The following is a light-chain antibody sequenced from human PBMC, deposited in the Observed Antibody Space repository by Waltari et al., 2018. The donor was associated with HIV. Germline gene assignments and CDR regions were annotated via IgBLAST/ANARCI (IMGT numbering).Light chain of an antibody. J-gene: IGLJ3*02. CDR3: NSRDSSGLRGWV. Sequence: SSELTQDPAVSVALGQTVRITCQGDSLRSYYASWYQQKPGQAPVLVIYGKNNRPSGIPDRFSGSSSGNTASLTITGAQAEDEADYYCNSRDSSGLRGWVFGGGTKLTVL. V-gene: IGLV3-19*01. CDR2: GKN. CDR1: SLRSYY.